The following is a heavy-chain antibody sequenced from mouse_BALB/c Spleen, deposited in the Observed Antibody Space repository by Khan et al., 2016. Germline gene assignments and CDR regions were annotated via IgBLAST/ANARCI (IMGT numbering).Heavy chain of an antibody. CDR2: INPSSGYT. J-gene: IGHJ2*01. Sequence: QVQLKQSGAELARPGASVKMSCKASGYTFTSYTMHWVKQRPGQGLEWIGYINPSSGYTNYNQKFKDKATLTADKSSSTAYMQLSSLTSEDSAVYYCANWEEGYYFDYWGQGTTLTVSS. V-gene: IGHV1-4*01. D-gene: IGHD4-1*01. CDR3: ANWEEGYYFDY. CDR1: GYTFTSYT.